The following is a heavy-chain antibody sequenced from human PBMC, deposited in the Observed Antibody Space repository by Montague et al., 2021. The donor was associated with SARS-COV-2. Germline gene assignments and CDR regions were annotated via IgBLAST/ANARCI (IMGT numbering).Heavy chain of an antibody. V-gene: IGHV4-39*01. CDR3: ARETYTNGWFQQFDY. D-gene: IGHD6-19*01. CDR2: IYYSGTT. CDR1: GGSISSSNYY. Sequence: SXTLSLTCTVSGGSISSSNYYWGWIRQPPGKGLEWIGSIYYSGTTYYNPSLQSRVTISVDTSKKQFSLKLSSVTAADTAVYYCARETYTNGWFQQFDYWGQGTLVTVSS. J-gene: IGHJ4*02.